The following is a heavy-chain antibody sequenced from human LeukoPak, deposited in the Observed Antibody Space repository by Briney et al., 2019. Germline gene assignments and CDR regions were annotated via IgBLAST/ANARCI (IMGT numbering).Heavy chain of an antibody. CDR3: ARGYRYGSPLDF. J-gene: IGHJ4*02. V-gene: IGHV4-4*02. D-gene: IGHD5-18*01. Sequence: PSETLCLTCAVSGGSISSNNWWSWVRQPPGKGLEGIGVIYHSGSTNYNASLKSRVTISLDKSKNHFSLQLTSVTAADTAVYYCARGYRYGSPLDFWGQGTLVTVSS. CDR2: IYHSGST. CDR1: GGSISSNNW.